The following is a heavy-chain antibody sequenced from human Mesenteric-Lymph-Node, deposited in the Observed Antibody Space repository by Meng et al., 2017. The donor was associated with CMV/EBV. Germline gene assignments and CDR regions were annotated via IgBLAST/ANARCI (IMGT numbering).Heavy chain of an antibody. J-gene: IGHJ4*02. CDR3: AKSGAYDFDY. V-gene: IGHV4-4*02. Sequence: SLTCAFSGGSLRSRNWWTWVRQPPGKGLEWIGYIYYSGTTYYNPSLKSRVTISVDTSKNQFSLELNSVTAADTAVYYCAKSGAYDFDYWGQGTLVTVSS. CDR2: IYYSGTT. D-gene: IGHD3-10*01. CDR1: GGSLRSRNW.